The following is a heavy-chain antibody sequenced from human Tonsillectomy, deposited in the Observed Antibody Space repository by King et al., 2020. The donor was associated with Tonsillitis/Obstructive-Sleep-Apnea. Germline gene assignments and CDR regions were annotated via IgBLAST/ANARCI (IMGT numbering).Heavy chain of an antibody. CDR1: GFTFSSYE. Sequence: VQLVESGGGLVQPGGSLRLSCAASGFTFSSYEMTWVRQAPGKGLEWVSYISSRATTIYYADSVKGRLTISRDNAKNSLYLQMNSLRAEDTAVYYCARDGFYSYYYGMDVWGQGTTVTVSS. CDR3: ARDGFYSYYYGMDV. J-gene: IGHJ6*02. D-gene: IGHD2-2*03. V-gene: IGHV3-48*03. CDR2: ISSRATTI.